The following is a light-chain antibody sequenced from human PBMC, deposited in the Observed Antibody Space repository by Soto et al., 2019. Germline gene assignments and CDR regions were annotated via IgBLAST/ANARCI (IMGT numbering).Light chain of an antibody. Sequence: DIQMTQSPSTLSASVGDRVTITCRASQSISTYLAWYQQNPGKAPKVLIYWASSLESGVPSRFSGSGSGTEFTLTISSLQSDDSASYYYCQQYYNYPWTFGQGTKVEIK. CDR1: QSISTY. CDR3: QQYYNYPWT. CDR2: WAS. J-gene: IGKJ1*01. V-gene: IGKV1-5*03.